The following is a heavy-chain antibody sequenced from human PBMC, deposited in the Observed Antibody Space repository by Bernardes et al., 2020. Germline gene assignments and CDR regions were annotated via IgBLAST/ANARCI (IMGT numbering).Heavy chain of an antibody. D-gene: IGHD6-19*01. V-gene: IGHV1-8*01. CDR2: MNPNSGNT. J-gene: IGHJ6*03. CDR3: ARGRTQRPVGSWLDYYYYYYMDV. Sequence: ASVKVSCKASGYTFTSYDINWVRQATGQGLEWMGWMNPNSGNTGYAQKFQGTVTMTRNTSISTAYMELSSLRSEDTAVYYCARGRTQRPVGSWLDYYYYYYMDVWGKGTTVTVSS. CDR1: GYTFTSYD.